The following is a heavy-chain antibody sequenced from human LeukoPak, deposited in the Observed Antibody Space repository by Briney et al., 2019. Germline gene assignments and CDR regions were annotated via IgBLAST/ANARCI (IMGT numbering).Heavy chain of an antibody. J-gene: IGHJ4*02. CDR2: IRYDGSNK. D-gene: IGHD5-24*01. Sequence: PGGSLRLSCAASGFTFSSYGMHWVRQAPGKGLEWVAFIRYDGSNKYYADSVKGRFTISRDNSKNTLYLQMNSLRAEDTAVYYCAKDKRSTKGVYFDYWGQGTLVTVSS. CDR3: AKDKRSTKGVYFDY. CDR1: GFTFSSYG. V-gene: IGHV3-30*02.